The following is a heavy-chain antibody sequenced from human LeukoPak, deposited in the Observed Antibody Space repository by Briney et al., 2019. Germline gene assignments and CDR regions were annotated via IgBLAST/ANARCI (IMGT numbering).Heavy chain of an antibody. Sequence: PGGSLRLSCAASGFTFSSYGMHWVRQAPGKGLEWVAVIWYDGSNKYYADSVKGRLTISRDNSKNTLYLQMNSLRAEDTAVYYCARWYGDYSTNLFDSWGQGTLVTVSS. J-gene: IGHJ4*02. CDR2: IWYDGSNK. CDR1: GFTFSSYG. V-gene: IGHV3-33*01. CDR3: ARWYGDYSTNLFDS. D-gene: IGHD4-17*01.